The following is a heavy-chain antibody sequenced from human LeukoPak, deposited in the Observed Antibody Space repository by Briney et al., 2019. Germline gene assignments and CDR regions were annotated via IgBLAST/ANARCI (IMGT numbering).Heavy chain of an antibody. CDR3: ARDRSNSWSDYTPYYFHF. CDR1: GYTFTSYY. V-gene: IGHV1-46*01. J-gene: IGHJ4*02. Sequence: ASVKVSCKASGYTFTSYYMHWVRQAPGQGLEWMGIINPSGGSTSYAQKFQGRVTMTTDTSTSTAYMELRSLRSDDTAMYYCARDRSNSWSDYTPYYFHFWGQGTLVTVSS. D-gene: IGHD3-3*01. CDR2: INPSGGST.